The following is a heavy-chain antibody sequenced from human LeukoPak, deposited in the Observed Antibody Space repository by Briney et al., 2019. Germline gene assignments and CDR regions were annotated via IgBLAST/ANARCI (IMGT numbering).Heavy chain of an antibody. CDR1: GGSLSDYY. CDR2: IYYSGST. D-gene: IGHD2-8*01. J-gene: IGHJ5*02. V-gene: IGHV4-59*12. CDR3: ARGGGYCTNGVWFDP. Sequence: PSETLSLTCTVSGGSLSDYYWTWVRQPPGKGLDWIGYIYYSGSTNYNPSLKSRVTISVDTSKNKFSLKLSSVTAADTAVYYCARGGGYCTNGVWFDPWGQGTLVTVSS.